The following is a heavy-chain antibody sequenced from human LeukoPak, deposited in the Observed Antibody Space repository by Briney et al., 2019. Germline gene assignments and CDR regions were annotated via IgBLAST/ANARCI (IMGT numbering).Heavy chain of an antibody. Sequence: PSETLSLTCTVSGGSISSYYWSWIRQPPEKGLEWIGYIYYSGSTNYNPSLKSRVTISVDTSKNQFSLKLSSVTAADTAVYYCARHDAHYYDSLDVWGQGTTVTVSS. CDR1: GGSISSYY. V-gene: IGHV4-59*08. D-gene: IGHD3-22*01. J-gene: IGHJ6*02. CDR3: ARHDAHYYDSLDV. CDR2: IYYSGST.